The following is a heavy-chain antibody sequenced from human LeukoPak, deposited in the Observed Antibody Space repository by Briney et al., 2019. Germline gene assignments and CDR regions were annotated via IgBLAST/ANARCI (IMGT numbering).Heavy chain of an antibody. Sequence: SETLSLTCAVYGGSFSGYYWSWIRQPPGKGLEWIGEINHSGSTNYNPSLKSRVTISVDTSKNQFSLKLSSVTAADTAVYYCARARVDGYGGYYYYYGMDVWGQGTTVTVSS. V-gene: IGHV4-34*01. CDR1: GGSFSGYY. CDR2: INHSGST. CDR3: ARARVDGYGGYYYYYGMDV. J-gene: IGHJ6*02. D-gene: IGHD5-24*01.